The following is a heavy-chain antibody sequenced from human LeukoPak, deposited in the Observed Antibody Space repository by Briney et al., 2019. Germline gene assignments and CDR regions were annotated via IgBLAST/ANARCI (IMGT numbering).Heavy chain of an antibody. Sequence: GGSLRLSCAASGFTFSSYWMHWVRQAPGKGLVCVSRINSDGGATSYADSVQGRFTISRDNAKNTLYLQMNSLRAEDTAVYYCARDGSLPDYWGQGTLVTVSS. CDR1: GFTFSSYW. J-gene: IGHJ4*02. CDR3: ARDGSLPDY. CDR2: INSDGGAT. V-gene: IGHV3-74*01.